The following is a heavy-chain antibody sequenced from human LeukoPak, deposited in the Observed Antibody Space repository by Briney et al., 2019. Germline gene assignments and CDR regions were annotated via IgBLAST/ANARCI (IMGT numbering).Heavy chain of an antibody. V-gene: IGHV4-30-4*01. Sequence: SQTLSLTCTVSGDSISGGDYYWSWIRQPPGKGLEWIGYIYYSGSTYYNPSLKSRVTISVDTSKNQFSLKLSSVTAADTAVYYCASMDYDDKDSYYFDYWGQGTLVTVSS. J-gene: IGHJ4*02. CDR2: IYYSGST. D-gene: IGHD4-17*01. CDR1: GDSISGGDYY. CDR3: ASMDYDDKDSYYFDY.